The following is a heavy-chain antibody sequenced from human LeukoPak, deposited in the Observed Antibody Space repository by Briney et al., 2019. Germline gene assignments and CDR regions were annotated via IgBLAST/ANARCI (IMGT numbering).Heavy chain of an antibody. CDR3: ARVLEKYSDRSGYDAYDI. CDR1: GYTFTSYF. CDR2: INCSGGSA. D-gene: IGHD3-22*01. V-gene: IGHV1-46*01. J-gene: IGHJ3*02. Sequence: ASVKVSCKASGYTFTSYFIHWVRQAPGQGLEWMGIINCSGGSASYAQKLQGRVTMTWDTSTSTVYMELSSLGSEDTAVYYCARVLEKYSDRSGYDAYDIWGQGTMVTVSS.